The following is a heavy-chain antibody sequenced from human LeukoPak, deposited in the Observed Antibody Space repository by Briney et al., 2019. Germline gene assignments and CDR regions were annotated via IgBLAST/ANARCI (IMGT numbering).Heavy chain of an antibody. CDR2: IYYSGST. Sequence: PSETLSLTCTVSGGSISSSSYYWGWISQPPGKGLEWIGSIYYSGSTYYNPSLKSRVTISLDTSKSQFSLNLSSVAAADTAVCYCAGEVGGSWFDPWGLGTLVTVSS. V-gene: IGHV4-39*07. CDR3: AGEVGGSWFDP. J-gene: IGHJ5*02. D-gene: IGHD1-26*01. CDR1: GGSISSSSYY.